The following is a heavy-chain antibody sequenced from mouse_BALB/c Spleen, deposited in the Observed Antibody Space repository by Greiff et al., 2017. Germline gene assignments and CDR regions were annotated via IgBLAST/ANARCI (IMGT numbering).Heavy chain of an antibody. CDR2: ISYDGSN. J-gene: IGHJ3*01. CDR1: GYSITSGYY. D-gene: IGHD3-2*01. V-gene: IGHV3-6*01. Sequence: EVKLQESGPGLVKPSQSLSLTCSVTGYSITSGYYWNWIRQFPGNKLEWMGYISYDGSNNYNPSLKNRISITRDTSKNQFFLKLNSVTTEDTATYYCARSDSSGGWFAYWGQGTLVTVSA. CDR3: ARSDSSGGWFAY.